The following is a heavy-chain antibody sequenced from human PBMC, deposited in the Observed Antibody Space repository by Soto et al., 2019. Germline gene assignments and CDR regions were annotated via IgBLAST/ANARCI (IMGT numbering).Heavy chain of an antibody. Sequence: ASVKLSCKASGYTFTSYGISWVRQAPGQGLEWMGWISAYNGNTNYAQKLQGRVTMTTDTSTSTAYMELRSLRSDDTAVYYCARDSGYCSSTSCYARAFDIWGQGTMVTVSS. CDR2: ISAYNGNT. CDR1: GYTFTSYG. J-gene: IGHJ3*02. CDR3: ARDSGYCSSTSCYARAFDI. D-gene: IGHD2-2*03. V-gene: IGHV1-18*01.